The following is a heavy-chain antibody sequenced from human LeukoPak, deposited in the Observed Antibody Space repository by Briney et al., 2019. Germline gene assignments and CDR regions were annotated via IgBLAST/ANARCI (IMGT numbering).Heavy chain of an antibody. V-gene: IGHV4-61*01. J-gene: IGHJ3*02. CDR2: IYYSGST. CDR3: ARRDLSNYCSSTSCYAFDI. Sequence: SETLSLTCTVSGGSISSSSYYWSWIRQPPGKGLEWIGYIYYSGSTNYNPSLKSRVTISVDTSKNQFSLKLSSVTAADTAVYYCARRDLSNYCSSTSCYAFDIWGQGTMVTVSS. CDR1: GGSISSSSYY. D-gene: IGHD2-2*01.